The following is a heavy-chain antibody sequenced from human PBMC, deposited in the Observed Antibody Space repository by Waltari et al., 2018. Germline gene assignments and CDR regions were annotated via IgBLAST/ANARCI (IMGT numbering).Heavy chain of an antibody. CDR2: IIPIIGTA. CDR1: GGTFSSYA. D-gene: IGHD3-10*01. V-gene: IGHV1-69*05. Sequence: QVQLVQSGAEVKKPGSSVKVSCKASGGTFSSYAISWVRQAPGQGLEWMGGIIPIIGTANYAQKFQGRVTITTDESTSTAYMELSSLRSEDTAVYYCARGSMVRGVIRIYYYYGMDVWGQGTTVTVSS. CDR3: ARGSMVRGVIRIYYYYGMDV. J-gene: IGHJ6*02.